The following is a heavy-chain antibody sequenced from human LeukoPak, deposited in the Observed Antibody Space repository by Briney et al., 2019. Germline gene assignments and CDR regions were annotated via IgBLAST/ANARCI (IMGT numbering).Heavy chain of an antibody. CDR1: GFTFSDHY. D-gene: IGHD3-22*01. Sequence: GGSLRLSCAASGFTFSDHYMDWVRQAPGKGLEWVGRTRKKANSYTTEYAASVKGRFTISRDDSNYSLYLQMNSLKIEGTAVYYCVRVTDTDYYYDYWGQGTLVTVSS. V-gene: IGHV3-72*01. CDR3: VRVTDTDYYYDY. J-gene: IGHJ4*02. CDR2: TRKKANSYTT.